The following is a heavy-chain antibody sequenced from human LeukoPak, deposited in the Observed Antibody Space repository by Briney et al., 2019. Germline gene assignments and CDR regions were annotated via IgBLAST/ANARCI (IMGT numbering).Heavy chain of an antibody. V-gene: IGHV3-48*04. Sequence: PGGSLRLSCAASGFTFSSYRMNWVRQAPGKGLEWVSYISSGSSTIYYADSVKGRFTISRDNAKNTLYLQMNSLRAEDTAVYYCARGPYYYDSSGYAGYWGQGTLVTVSS. J-gene: IGHJ4*02. CDR3: ARGPYYYDSSGYAGY. CDR2: ISSGSSTI. CDR1: GFTFSSYR. D-gene: IGHD3-22*01.